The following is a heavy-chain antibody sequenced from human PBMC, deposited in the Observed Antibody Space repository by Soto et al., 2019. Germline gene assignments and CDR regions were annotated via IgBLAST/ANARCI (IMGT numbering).Heavy chain of an antibody. CDR1: GFSLSDYT. D-gene: IGHD6-13*01. J-gene: IGHJ3*02. V-gene: IGHV3-48*01. CDR2: INSSTTI. Sequence: EVQLVESGGGLVQPGGSLRLSCAASGFSLSDYTMNWVRQAPGKGLEWVSYINSSTTIYYADSVKGRFTISRDNAKNSLYLQMNSLRAEDTAVYYCVRDSPTQQQLVRPDIWGHGTMVTVSS. CDR3: VRDSPTQQQLVRPDI.